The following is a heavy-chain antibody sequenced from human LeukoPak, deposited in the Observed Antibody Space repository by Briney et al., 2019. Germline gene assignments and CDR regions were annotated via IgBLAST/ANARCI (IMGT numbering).Heavy chain of an antibody. CDR1: GFTFSSYG. D-gene: IGHD5-12*01. J-gene: IGHJ6*01. V-gene: IGHV3-33*01. CDR3: AGVGVATIDPEDYYYYYGMDV. CDR2: IWYDGSNK. Sequence: GRSLRLSCAASGFTFSSYGMHWVRQAPGKGLEWVAVIWYDGSNKYYADSVKGRFTISRDNSKNTLYLQMNSLRAEDTAVYYCAGVGVATIDPEDYYYYYGMDVWGKGTTVTVSS.